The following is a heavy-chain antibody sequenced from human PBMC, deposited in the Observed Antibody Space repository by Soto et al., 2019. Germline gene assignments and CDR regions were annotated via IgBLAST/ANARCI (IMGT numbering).Heavy chain of an antibody. J-gene: IGHJ4*02. CDR2: IKEDGSQT. D-gene: IGHD5-12*01. CDR1: GFTFSHYW. V-gene: IGHV3-7*05. Sequence: EVQLVESGGGLLQPGGSLRLSCVASGFTFSHYWMTWVRQAPGKGLEWVTDIKEDGSQTSYMDSVKGRFTVSRDNAKNSVYLQMHSLIAEDTAVYYCVRNWQRSFDYWGQGTPGTVSS. CDR3: VRNWQRSFDY.